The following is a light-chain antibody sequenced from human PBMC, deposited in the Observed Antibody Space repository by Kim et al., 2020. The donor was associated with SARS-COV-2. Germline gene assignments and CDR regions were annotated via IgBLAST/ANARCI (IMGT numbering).Light chain of an antibody. CDR3: QVWDSSSDPVV. Sequence: SYDLTQPPSVSVAPGKTARITCGGNNIGSKSVHWYQQKPGQAPVLVIYYDSDRPSGIPERFSGSNSGNTATLTISRVEAGDEADYYCQVWDSSSDPVVFGGGTQLTVL. J-gene: IGLJ2*01. CDR1: NIGSKS. V-gene: IGLV3-21*04. CDR2: YDS.